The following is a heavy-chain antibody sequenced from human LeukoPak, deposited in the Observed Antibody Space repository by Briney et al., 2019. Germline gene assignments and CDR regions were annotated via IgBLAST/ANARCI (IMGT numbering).Heavy chain of an antibody. CDR2: ISYDGSNK. V-gene: IGHV3-30*18. Sequence: GGSLRLSCAASGFTFSSYGMHWVRQAPGKGLEWEAVISYDGSNKYYADSVKGRFTISRDNSKNTLYLQMNSLRAEDTAVYYCAKAPRKDYYYGMDVWGKGTTVTVSS. CDR1: GFTFSSYG. CDR3: AKAPRKDYYYGMDV. J-gene: IGHJ6*04.